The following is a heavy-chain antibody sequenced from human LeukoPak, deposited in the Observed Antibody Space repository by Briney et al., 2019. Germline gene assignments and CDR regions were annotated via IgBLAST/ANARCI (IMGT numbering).Heavy chain of an antibody. J-gene: IGHJ4*02. D-gene: IGHD2/OR15-2a*01. V-gene: IGHV1-18*01. CDR2: ISAYNANT. CDR1: GGTFSSYA. Sequence: ASVKVSCKASGGTFSSYAISWVRQAPGQGLEWMGWISAYNANTNYAQKLQDRVTMTTDTSTSTAYMELRSLRSDDTAVYYCARDVSAGNFEFFDYWGQGTLVTVSS. CDR3: ARDVSAGNFEFFDY.